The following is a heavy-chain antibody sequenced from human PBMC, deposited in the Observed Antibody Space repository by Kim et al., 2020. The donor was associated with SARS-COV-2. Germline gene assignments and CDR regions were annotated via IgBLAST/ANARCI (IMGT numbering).Heavy chain of an antibody. CDR1: SGSISGTSYY. Sequence: SETLFLTCAVSSGSISGTSYYWAWIRQPPGKGLEWIGTVYYSGTTYYNPSLQSRVTISLDSSKNQFSLNVLSVAAADTAVYYCARSIVTPVTSGDYNYFFAVDGWGQGTAVTVSS. V-gene: IGHV4-39*07. CDR3: ARSIVTPVTSGDYNYFFAVDG. CDR2: VYYSGTT. D-gene: IGHD1-26*01. J-gene: IGHJ6*02.